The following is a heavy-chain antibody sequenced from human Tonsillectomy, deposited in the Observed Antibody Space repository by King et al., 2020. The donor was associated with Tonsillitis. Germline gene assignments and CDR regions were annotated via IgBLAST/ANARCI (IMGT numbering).Heavy chain of an antibody. V-gene: IGHV3-21*01. Sequence: VQLVVAGGGLVKPGGSLRLSCAASGFTFSSYSMNWVRQAPGRGLEWVSSISSSSSYIYYADSVKGRFTISRDNAKNSLYLQMNSLRTEATAVYYCARLAALYYYDSIGYSAVRDYWGQGTLVTVSS. J-gene: IGHJ4*02. CDR1: GFTFSSYS. CDR3: ARLAALYYYDSIGYSAVRDY. D-gene: IGHD3-22*01. CDR2: ISSSSSYI.